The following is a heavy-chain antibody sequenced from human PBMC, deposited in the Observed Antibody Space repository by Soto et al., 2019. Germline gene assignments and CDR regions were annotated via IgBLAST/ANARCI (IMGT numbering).Heavy chain of an antibody. Sequence: PSETLSLTCAAYGGSFSGYYWSWIRQPPGKGLEWIGEINHSGSTNYNPSLKSRVTISVDTSKNQFSLKLSSVTAADTAVYYCARGLESGSYNYWGQGTLVTVSS. CDR2: INHSGST. V-gene: IGHV4-34*01. J-gene: IGHJ4*02. CDR3: ARGLESGSYNY. CDR1: GGSFSGYY. D-gene: IGHD3-10*01.